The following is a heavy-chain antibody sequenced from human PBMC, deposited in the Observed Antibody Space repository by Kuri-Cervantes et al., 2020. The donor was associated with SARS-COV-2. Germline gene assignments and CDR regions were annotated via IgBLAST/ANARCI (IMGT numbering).Heavy chain of an antibody. CDR1: GGSFSGYY. V-gene: IGHV4-34*01. CDR3: AREGGRERLDDAFDI. Sequence: SETLSLTCAVYGGSFSGYYWSWIRQPPGKGLEWIGEINHSGSTNYNPSLKSRVTISVDTSKNQFPLKLSSVTAADTAVYYCAREGGRERLDDAFDIWGQGTMVTVSS. D-gene: IGHD1-1*01. J-gene: IGHJ3*02. CDR2: INHSGST.